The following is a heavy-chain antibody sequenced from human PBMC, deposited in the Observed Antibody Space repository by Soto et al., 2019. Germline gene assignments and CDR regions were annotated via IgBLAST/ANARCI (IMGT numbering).Heavy chain of an antibody. CDR1: GFTFSSYA. CDR3: AKRKDAGGTRGAALDY. Sequence: EVQLLESGGGLVQSGGSLRLSSAASGFTFSSYAMSWVRQAPGRGLEWVSCISNSGATPYYADSVKGRFSISRDNSQNTLYLQLNSLRAEDTAIYYCAKRKDAGGTRGAALDYWGQGTLVTVSS. D-gene: IGHD6-13*01. V-gene: IGHV3-23*01. CDR2: ISNSGATP. J-gene: IGHJ4*02.